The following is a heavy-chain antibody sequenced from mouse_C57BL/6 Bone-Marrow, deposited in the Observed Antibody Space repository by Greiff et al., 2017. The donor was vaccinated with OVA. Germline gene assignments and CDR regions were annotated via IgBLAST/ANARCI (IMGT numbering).Heavy chain of an antibody. Sequence: VQLHQSGAELAKPGASVKLSCKASGYTFTSYWMHWVKQRPGQGLEWIGYINPSSGITKSNQKFKDKATVPADKSSSTAYMQLSSLTYEDSAFYYCARASYLRTRFAYWGQGTLVTVSA. CDR1: GYTFTSYW. J-gene: IGHJ3*01. CDR2: INPSSGIT. D-gene: IGHD1-1*01. CDR3: ARASYLRTRFAY. V-gene: IGHV1-7*01.